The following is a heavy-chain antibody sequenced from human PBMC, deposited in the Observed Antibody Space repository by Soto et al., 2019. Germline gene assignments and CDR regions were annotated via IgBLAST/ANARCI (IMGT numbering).Heavy chain of an antibody. J-gene: IGHJ4*02. CDR3: TTGSGWLVDY. CDR2: IHHSGST. Sequence: QVQLQESGPGLVKPSETLSLTCTVSGGSISSYFCGWFRQPPGKGLEWIGYIHHSGSTVYNPSLKSRVSISADTSVNHCSLKLNSVTAADTAAYYCTTGSGWLVDYWGQGALVTVSS. CDR1: GGSISSYF. V-gene: IGHV4-4*09. D-gene: IGHD6-19*01.